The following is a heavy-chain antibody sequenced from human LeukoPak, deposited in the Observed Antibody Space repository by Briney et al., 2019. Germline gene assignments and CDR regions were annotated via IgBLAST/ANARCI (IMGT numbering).Heavy chain of an antibody. CDR1: GCTFSSYS. D-gene: IGHD1-7*01. Sequence: PGRSLRLSCAVSGCTFSSYSMHWVRQAPGKGLEWVALISNDGRNKYYADSVKGRFTISRDNSKHTLYLQMDSLRTEDTAVHYCAREDGNFHDAFDIWGQGTMVTVSS. V-gene: IGHV3-30*04. J-gene: IGHJ3*02. CDR3: AREDGNFHDAFDI. CDR2: ISNDGRNK.